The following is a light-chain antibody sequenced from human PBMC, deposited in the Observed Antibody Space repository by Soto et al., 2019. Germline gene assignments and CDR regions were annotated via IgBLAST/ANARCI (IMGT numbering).Light chain of an antibody. CDR3: QHYNNRPLT. CDR1: QRVGSD. J-gene: IGKJ4*01. Sequence: EIVRTQSPATMSVSPGERATLSGRASQRVGSDLAWYHHKPCQAPRLLIYGASTRDTGIPVRFSGSGSGTEFTLTISSLQSEDFAVYYCQHYNNRPLTFGGWTTLEI. CDR2: GAS. V-gene: IGKV3-15*01.